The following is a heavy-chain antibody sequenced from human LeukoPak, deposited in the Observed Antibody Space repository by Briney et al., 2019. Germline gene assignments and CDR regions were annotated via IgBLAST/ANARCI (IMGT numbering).Heavy chain of an antibody. D-gene: IGHD3-22*01. Sequence: SETLSLTCAVYGVSFSGYYWSWIRQPPGKGLEWIGEINHSGSTNYNPSLKSRVTISVDTSKNQFSLKLSSVTAADTAVYYCARGPYYYDSSGYYNYYYYGMDVWGQGTTVTVSS. V-gene: IGHV4-34*01. CDR2: INHSGST. CDR1: GVSFSGYY. J-gene: IGHJ6*02. CDR3: ARGPYYYDSSGYYNYYYYGMDV.